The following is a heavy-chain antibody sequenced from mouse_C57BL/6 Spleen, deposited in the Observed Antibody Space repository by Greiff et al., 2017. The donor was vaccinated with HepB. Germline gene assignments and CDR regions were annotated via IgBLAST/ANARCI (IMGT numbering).Heavy chain of an antibody. V-gene: IGHV1-85*01. Sequence: VKLQESGPELVKPGASVKLSCKASGYTFTSYDINWVKQRPGQGLEWIGWIYPRDGSTKYNEKFKGKATLTVDTSSSTAYMELHSLTSEDSAVYFCAREGYYDYDGSWFAYWGQGTLVTVSA. CDR1: GYTFTSYD. CDR3: AREGYYDYDGSWFAY. J-gene: IGHJ3*01. D-gene: IGHD2-4*01. CDR2: IYPRDGST.